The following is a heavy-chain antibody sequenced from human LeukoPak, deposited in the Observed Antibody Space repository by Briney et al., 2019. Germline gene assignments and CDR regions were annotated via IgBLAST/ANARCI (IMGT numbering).Heavy chain of an antibody. CDR3: ARINMIHNYLDY. Sequence: AGGSLRLSCAASGFTFSSYAMHWVRQAPGKGLEYVPGISSNGGSTYYANSVKGRFTISRYNSKNTLYLQMGSLRAEDMAVYFCARINMIHNYLDYWGQGTLVTVSS. V-gene: IGHV3-64*01. CDR1: GFTFSSYA. D-gene: IGHD3-22*01. CDR2: ISSNGGST. J-gene: IGHJ4*02.